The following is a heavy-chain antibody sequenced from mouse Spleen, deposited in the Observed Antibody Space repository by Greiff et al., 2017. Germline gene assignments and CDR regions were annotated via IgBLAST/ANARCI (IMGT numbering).Heavy chain of an antibody. D-gene: IGHD2-1*01. CDR2: ISSGGGNT. V-gene: IGHV5-9*01. Sequence: DVMLVESGGGLVKLGGSLKLSCAASGFTFSSYAMSWVRQTPEKRLEWVATISSGGGNTYYPDSVKGRFTISRDNAKNTLYLQMSSLKSEDTAMYYCARHRVYGTHWYFDVWGAGTTVTVSS. CDR1: GFTFSSYA. CDR3: ARHRVYGTHWYFDV. J-gene: IGHJ1*01.